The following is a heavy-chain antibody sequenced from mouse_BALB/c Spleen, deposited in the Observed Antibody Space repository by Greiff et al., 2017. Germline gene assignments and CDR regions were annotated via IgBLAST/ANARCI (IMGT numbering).Heavy chain of an antibody. V-gene: IGHV5-4*02. CDR1: GFTFSDYY. CDR2: ISDGGSYT. J-gene: IGHJ3*01. D-gene: IGHD2-10*01. CDR3: AKAYYGNCFAY. Sequence: EVQLVESGGGLVKPGGSLKLSCAASGFTFSDYYMYWVRQTPEKRLEWVATISDGGSYTYYPDSVKGRFTISRDNAKNNLYLQMSSLKSEDTAMYYCAKAYYGNCFAYWGQGTLVTVSA.